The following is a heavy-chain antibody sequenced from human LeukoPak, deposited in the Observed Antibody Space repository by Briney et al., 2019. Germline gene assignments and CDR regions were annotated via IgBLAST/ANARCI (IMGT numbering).Heavy chain of an antibody. D-gene: IGHD6-6*01. CDR3: ARGLSGSSSPLYPFDS. Sequence: GGSLRLSCAASGFTVSNDYMSWVRQAPGKGLEWVSVIYSGGSTYYADSVRGRFTISRDNSKNTLDLQMNSLRAEDTAVYYCARGLSGSSSPLYPFDSWGQGALVTVSS. J-gene: IGHJ4*02. CDR1: GFTVSNDY. CDR2: IYSGGST. V-gene: IGHV3-53*01.